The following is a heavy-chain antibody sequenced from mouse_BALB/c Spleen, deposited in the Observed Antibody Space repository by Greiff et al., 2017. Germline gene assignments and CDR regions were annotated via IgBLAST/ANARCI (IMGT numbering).Heavy chain of an antibody. CDR3: ARYYGYDEYFDV. V-gene: IGHV5-15*02. Sequence: EVKLMESGGGLVQPGGSRKLSCAASGFTFSDYGMAWVRQAPGKGPEWVAFISNLAYSIYYADTVTGRFTISRENAKNTLYLEMSSLRSEDTAMYYCARYYGYDEYFDVWGAGTTVTVSS. CDR2: ISNLAYSI. CDR1: GFTFSDYG. D-gene: IGHD2-2*01. J-gene: IGHJ1*01.